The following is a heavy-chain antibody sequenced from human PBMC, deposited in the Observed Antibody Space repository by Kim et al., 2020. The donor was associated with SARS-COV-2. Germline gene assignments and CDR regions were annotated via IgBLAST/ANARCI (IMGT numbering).Heavy chain of an antibody. J-gene: IGHJ6*02. Sequence: GGSLRLSCAASGFTFSNYAMSWVRQAPGKGLEWVSAISPSGGSTYYADSVKGQSTISREFTISRDNSKNTLYLQMNSLRAEDTAIYYCAKESGSGNYYPYYYGLDVWGQGTTVTVSS. V-gene: IGHV3-23*01. CDR2: ISPSGGST. CDR3: AKESGSGNYYPYYYGLDV. D-gene: IGHD3-10*01. CDR1: GFTFSNYA.